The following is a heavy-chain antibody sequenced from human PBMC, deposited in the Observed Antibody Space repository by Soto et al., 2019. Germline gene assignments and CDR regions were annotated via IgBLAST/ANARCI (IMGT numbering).Heavy chain of an antibody. CDR2: ISHDGNNT. J-gene: IGHJ4*02. D-gene: IGHD1-7*01. CDR3: AKDRNYPRDQFHY. V-gene: IGHV3-30-3*01. CDR1: GFTFSSYA. Sequence: PGGSLRLSCAASGFTFSSYAMYWVRQAPGKGLEWMAFISHDGNNTYYADSVKGRFSISRDNSKNTLYLQMNSLRTEDTAVYYCAKDRNYPRDQFHYWGQGTLVTVSS.